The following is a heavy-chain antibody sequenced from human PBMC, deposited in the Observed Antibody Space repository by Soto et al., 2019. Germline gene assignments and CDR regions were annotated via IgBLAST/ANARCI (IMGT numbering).Heavy chain of an antibody. CDR3: ARPLYSGYDGPFYFDY. D-gene: IGHD5-12*01. Sequence: GESLKISCKGSGYSFTSYWIGRVRQMPGKGLDWMGIIYPGDSDTRYSPSFQGQVTISADKSISTAYLQWSSLKASDTAMYYCARPLYSGYDGPFYFDYWGQGTLVTVSS. CDR2: IYPGDSDT. J-gene: IGHJ4*02. V-gene: IGHV5-51*01. CDR1: GYSFTSYW.